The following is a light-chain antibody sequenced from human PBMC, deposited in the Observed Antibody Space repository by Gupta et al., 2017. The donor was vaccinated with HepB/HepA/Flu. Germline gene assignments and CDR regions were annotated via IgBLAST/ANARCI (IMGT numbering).Light chain of an antibody. V-gene: IGKV1-39*01. CDR1: QSISSY. J-gene: IGKJ1*01. CDR2: AAS. CDR3: QQRDSTPST. Sequence: DIQMTQSPSSLSASVGDRVTITCRASQSISSYLNWYQQKPGKAPKLLIYAASRVQSGVPSRFSGSGSGTDFTLTISRRQPEDFATYYCQQRDSTPSTFGQGTKVEI.